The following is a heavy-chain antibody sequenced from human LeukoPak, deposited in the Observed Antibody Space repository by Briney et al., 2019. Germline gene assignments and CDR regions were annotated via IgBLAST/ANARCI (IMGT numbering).Heavy chain of an antibody. CDR1: GFNFRNYA. CDR2: ISYDGGDK. D-gene: IGHD3-22*01. J-gene: IGHJ4*02. CDR3: ARGLYYYDRSAYMGILDY. V-gene: IGHV3-30*04. Sequence: PGGSLRLSCAASGFNFRNYALHWVRQAPGKGLEWVAHISYDGGDKDYADSVKGRFTISRDNSKSTLSLQMDSLREDDTAVYYCARGLYYYDRSAYMGILDYWGQGTPVTVSS.